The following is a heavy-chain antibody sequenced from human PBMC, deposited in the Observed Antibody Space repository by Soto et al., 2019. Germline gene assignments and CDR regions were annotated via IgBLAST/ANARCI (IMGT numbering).Heavy chain of an antibody. V-gene: IGHV1-18*01. CDR1: GFTFTSYA. Sequence: ASVKVSCKASGFTFTSYAISWVRQAPGQGLEWMGWISAYNDNTNYAQKLQGRVTMTTDTSTSTAYLEVRNLRSDDTAVYYCARDLAYIREYWGQGTLVTVSS. J-gene: IGHJ4*02. CDR2: ISAYNDNT. CDR3: ARDLAYIREY. D-gene: IGHD3-10*01.